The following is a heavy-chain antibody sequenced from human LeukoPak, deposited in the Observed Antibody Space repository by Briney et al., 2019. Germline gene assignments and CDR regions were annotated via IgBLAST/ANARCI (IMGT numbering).Heavy chain of an antibody. CDR2: FDPEDGET. Sequence: EASVKVSCKVSGYTLTELSMHWVRQAPGKGLEWMGGFDPEDGETIYAQKFQGRVTMTEDTSTDTAYMELSSLRSEDTAVYYCATGFYDSSGYYPRGFRPGPDTRSPYWGQGTLVTVSS. V-gene: IGHV1-24*01. CDR1: GYTLTELS. D-gene: IGHD3-22*01. CDR3: ATGFYDSSGYYPRGFRPGPDTRSPY. J-gene: IGHJ4*02.